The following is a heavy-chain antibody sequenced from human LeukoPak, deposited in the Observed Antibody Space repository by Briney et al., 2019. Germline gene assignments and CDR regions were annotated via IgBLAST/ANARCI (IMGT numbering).Heavy chain of an antibody. D-gene: IGHD2-2*01. CDR3: ARDIVVVPAAGRDYYYYYGMDV. J-gene: IGHJ6*02. CDR1: GSTFSDYY. CDR2: ISSSGSTI. Sequence: GGSLRLSCAASGSTFSDYYMSWIRPAPGKGLEWVSYISSSGSTIYYADSVKGRFTISRDNAKNSLYLQMNSLRAEDTAVYYCARDIVVVPAAGRDYYYYYGMDVWGQGTTVTVSS. V-gene: IGHV3-11*01.